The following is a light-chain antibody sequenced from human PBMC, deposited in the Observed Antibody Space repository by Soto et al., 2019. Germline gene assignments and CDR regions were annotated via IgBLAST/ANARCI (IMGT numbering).Light chain of an antibody. CDR3: QQSYSSPST. J-gene: IGKJ4*01. Sequence: DIQMTQSPSSLSASVGDRVTITCRASQSISSYLNWYQQKPGKPPKVLIYVASNLQSGVPSRFSGSGSGTDFTLTISSLQPEDFATYYCQQSYSSPSTFGGGTKVEIK. CDR2: VAS. CDR1: QSISSY. V-gene: IGKV1-39*01.